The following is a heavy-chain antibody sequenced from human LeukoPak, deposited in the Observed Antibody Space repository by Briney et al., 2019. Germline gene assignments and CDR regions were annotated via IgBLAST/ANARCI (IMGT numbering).Heavy chain of an antibody. CDR2: IYHSGST. Sequence: SETLSLTCTVSGYSISSGFYWGWIRQPPGKGLEWIGSIYHSGSTYFNPSLKSRVTISVDTSNNQFSLKLSSVTAADAAVYYCARDRTYCSSTSCYHEFDYWGQGTLVTVSS. D-gene: IGHD2-2*01. CDR3: ARDRTYCSSTSCYHEFDY. V-gene: IGHV4-38-2*02. CDR1: GYSISSGFY. J-gene: IGHJ4*02.